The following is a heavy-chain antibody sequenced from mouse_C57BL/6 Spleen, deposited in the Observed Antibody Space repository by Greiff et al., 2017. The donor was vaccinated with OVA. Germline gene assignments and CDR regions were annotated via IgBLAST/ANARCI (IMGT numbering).Heavy chain of an antibody. CDR3: AKAVPGFAY. J-gene: IGHJ3*01. V-gene: IGHV2-5*01. CDR2: IWRGGST. CDR1: GFSLTSYG. Sequence: VKLQQSGPGLVQPSQSLSITCTASGFSLTSYGVHWVRQSPGKGLEWLGVIWRGGSTDYNAAFLSRLSITKDNSKSQVFYNMNRLQADDAAIYYCAKAVPGFAYWGQGTLVTVSA.